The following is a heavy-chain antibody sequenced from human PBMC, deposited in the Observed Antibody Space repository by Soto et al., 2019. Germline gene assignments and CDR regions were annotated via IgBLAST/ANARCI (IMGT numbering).Heavy chain of an antibody. CDR1: CGSISSYY. J-gene: IGHJ5*02. CDR3: ARDGLSSGWYRSLGYWFDP. CDR2: IYYSGST. D-gene: IGHD6-19*01. Sequence: PSETLSLTCTGSCGSISSYYWSWIRQPPGKGLEWFGYIYYSGSTNYNPSLKSRVTISVDTSKNQFSLKLSSVTAADTAVYYCARDGLSSGWYRSLGYWFDPWGQGTLVTVSS. V-gene: IGHV4-59*01.